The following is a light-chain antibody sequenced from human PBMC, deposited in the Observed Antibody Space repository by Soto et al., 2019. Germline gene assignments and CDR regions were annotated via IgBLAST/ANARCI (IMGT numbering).Light chain of an antibody. J-gene: IGKJ5*01. CDR1: QSISSY. V-gene: IGKV1-39*01. CDR2: AAS. CDR3: QQSYSTLIT. Sequence: DIQMTQSPSSLSASVGDRVTITCRASQSISSYLNWYQQKPGKAPKLLIYAASSLQSGVPSRFSGSGSGTDFTLTISSLQPEDSATYYCQQSYSTLITFGQGTRLEI.